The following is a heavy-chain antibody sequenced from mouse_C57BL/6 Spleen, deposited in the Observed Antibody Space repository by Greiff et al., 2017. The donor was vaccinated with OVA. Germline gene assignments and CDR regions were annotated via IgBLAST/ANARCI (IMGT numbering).Heavy chain of an antibody. D-gene: IGHD2-1*01. V-gene: IGHV1-61*01. CDR1: GYTFTSYW. Sequence: VQLQQSGAELVRPGSSVKLSCKASGYTFTSYWMDWVKQRPGQGLEWIGNIYPSDSETHYNQKFKDKATLTVDKSSSTAYMQLSSLTSEDSAVYYCARGYGNYGYWGQGTTLTVSS. J-gene: IGHJ2*01. CDR2: IYPSDSET. CDR3: ARGYGNYGY.